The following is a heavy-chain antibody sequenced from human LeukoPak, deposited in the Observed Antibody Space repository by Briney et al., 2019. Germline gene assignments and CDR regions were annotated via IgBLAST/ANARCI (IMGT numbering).Heavy chain of an antibody. CDR2: IISGGGST. Sequence: TGGSLRLSCVASGFTFSNYAMSWVRQAPGKGLEWVSIISGGGSTFYADSAKGRFTISRDTSKNTLYLQMKSLRAEDTAVYYCARDHRYCSGGSCYEAFFDYWGQGTLVTVSS. D-gene: IGHD2-15*01. CDR1: GFTFSNYA. CDR3: ARDHRYCSGGSCYEAFFDY. J-gene: IGHJ4*02. V-gene: IGHV3-23*01.